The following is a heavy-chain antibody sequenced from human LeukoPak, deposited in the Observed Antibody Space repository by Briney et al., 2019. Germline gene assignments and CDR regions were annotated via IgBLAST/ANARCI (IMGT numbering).Heavy chain of an antibody. J-gene: IGHJ4*02. CDR1: GGSISSYY. Sequence: SETLSLTCTVSGGSISSYYWSWIRQPPGKGLEWIGYIYYSGSTNYNPSLKSRVTISVDTSKNQFSLKLSSVTAADTAVYCCARVGPLVEVDWGQGTLVTVSS. CDR3: ARVGPLVEVD. CDR2: IYYSGST. V-gene: IGHV4-59*01. D-gene: IGHD2-15*01.